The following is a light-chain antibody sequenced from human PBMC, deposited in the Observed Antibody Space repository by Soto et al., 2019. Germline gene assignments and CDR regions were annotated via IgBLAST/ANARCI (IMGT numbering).Light chain of an antibody. CDR3: QQSYNSPLT. Sequence: AIQLTQSPSSLSASVGDSVTITCRASQDIRTDLGWYQQKPGKAPKLLIYAASSLQSGVPSRFSGSGSGTDFTLTISDMQPEDFASYYCQQSYNSPLTFGGGTKV. CDR1: QDIRTD. J-gene: IGKJ4*01. V-gene: IGKV1-6*01. CDR2: AAS.